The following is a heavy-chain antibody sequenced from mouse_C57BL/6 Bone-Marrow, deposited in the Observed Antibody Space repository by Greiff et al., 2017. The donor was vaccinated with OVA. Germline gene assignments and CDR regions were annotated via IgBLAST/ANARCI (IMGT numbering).Heavy chain of an antibody. CDR2: ISDGGSYT. CDR3: AKIYYDPS. CDR1: GFTFSSYA. D-gene: IGHD2-4*01. Sequence: EVKLMESGGGLVKPGGSLKLSCAASGFTFSSYAMSWVRQTPEKRLEWVATISDGGSYTYYPDNVKGRFTISRDNAKNNLYLQMSHLKSEDTAMYYCAKIYYDPSWGQGTSVTVSS. J-gene: IGHJ4*01. V-gene: IGHV5-4*03.